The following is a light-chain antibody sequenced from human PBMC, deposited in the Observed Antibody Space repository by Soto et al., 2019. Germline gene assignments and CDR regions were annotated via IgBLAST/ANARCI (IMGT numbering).Light chain of an antibody. CDR2: KAS. V-gene: IGKV1-5*03. Sequence: DIQMTQSPSTLSASVGDRVTITCRASQSISSWLAWYQQKPGKAPKLLIYKASSLESGVPSRFSGSGSGTEFTLTISSLQSDDFATYYCQQYNSYSRYTFGQGTKVDIK. CDR1: QSISSW. CDR3: QQYNSYSRYT. J-gene: IGKJ2*01.